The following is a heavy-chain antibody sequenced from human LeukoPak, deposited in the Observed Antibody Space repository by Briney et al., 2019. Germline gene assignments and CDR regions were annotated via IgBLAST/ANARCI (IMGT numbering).Heavy chain of an antibody. CDR2: ISAYSGNT. J-gene: IGHJ4*02. Sequence: GASVKVSCKASGYTFTSYGISWVRQAPGQGLEWMGWISAYSGNTNYAQKLQGRVTMTTDTSTSTAYMELRSLRSDDTAVYYCARANDDRAVAGKGFDYWGQGTLVTVSS. D-gene: IGHD6-19*01. CDR3: ARANDDRAVAGKGFDY. V-gene: IGHV1-18*01. CDR1: GYTFTSYG.